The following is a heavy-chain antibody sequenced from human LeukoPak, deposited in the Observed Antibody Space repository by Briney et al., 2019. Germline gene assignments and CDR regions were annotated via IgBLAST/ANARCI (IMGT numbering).Heavy chain of an antibody. J-gene: IGHJ4*02. D-gene: IGHD3-22*01. CDR3: AKDILYYYDSSADDWIDY. CDR1: GFTLSSYG. Sequence: GGSLRLSCAASGFTLSSYGMSWVRQAPGKGLEWVSAISGSGGSTYYADSVKGRFTISRDNSKDTLYLQMNSLRAEDTAVYYCAKDILYYYDSSADDWIDYWGQGTLVTVSS. V-gene: IGHV3-23*01. CDR2: ISGSGGST.